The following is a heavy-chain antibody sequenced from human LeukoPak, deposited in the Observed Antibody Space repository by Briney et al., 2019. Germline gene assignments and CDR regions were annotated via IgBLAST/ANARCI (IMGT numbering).Heavy chain of an antibody. J-gene: IGHJ6*02. D-gene: IGHD3-3*01. Sequence: SETLSLTCTVSGGSITSSSYYWGWIRQPPGKGLEWIGNIYYSGSTYYNPSLRSRVTISVDTSKDQFSLKLSSVTAADPAVYYCARHHDFWSGYHNYYYGMDVWGQGTTVTVSS. V-gene: IGHV4-39*01. CDR2: IYYSGST. CDR3: ARHHDFWSGYHNYYYGMDV. CDR1: GGSITSSSYY.